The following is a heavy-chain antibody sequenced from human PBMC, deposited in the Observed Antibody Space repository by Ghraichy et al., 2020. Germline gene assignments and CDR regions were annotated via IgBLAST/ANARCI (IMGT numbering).Heavy chain of an antibody. CDR3: ASNTSGRWFDP. V-gene: IGHV4-39*01. CDR1: GDPISSTNYY. CDR2: IYYSGST. D-gene: IGHD6-19*01. Sequence: GSLRLSCTVSGDPISSTNYYWGWIRQPPGKGLEWIGSIYYSGSTHYNPSLKSRVIVSIDTSKNQFSLKLSSISAADTGVYYCASNTSGRWFDPLRQGTLVTVCS. J-gene: IGHJ5*02.